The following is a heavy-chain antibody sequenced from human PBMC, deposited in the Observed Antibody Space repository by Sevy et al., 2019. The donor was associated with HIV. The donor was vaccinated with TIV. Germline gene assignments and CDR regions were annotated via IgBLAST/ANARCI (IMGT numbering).Heavy chain of an antibody. CDR3: TTDRSEQLGYYYYYGMDV. CDR2: IKSKTDGGTT. D-gene: IGHD6-13*01. CDR1: GFTFSNAW. V-gene: IGHV3-15*01. Sequence: GGSLRLSCAASGFTFSNAWMSWVRQAPGKGLEWVGRIKSKTDGGTTDYAAPVKGRFTISRDNSKNTLYLQMNSLKTEDTAVYYCTTDRSEQLGYYYYYGMDVWGQGTTVTGSS. J-gene: IGHJ6*02.